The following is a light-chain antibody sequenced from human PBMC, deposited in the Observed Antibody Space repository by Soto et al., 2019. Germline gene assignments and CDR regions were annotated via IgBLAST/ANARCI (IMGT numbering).Light chain of an antibody. Sequence: QSVLTQPPSVSAAPGQKVTISCSGSTSNIGENYVSWYQQHHPGKAPKLMIYDVSNRPSGVSNRFSGSKSGNTASLTISGLQAEDEADYYCSSYTTSSTVVFGGGTKLTVL. CDR2: DVS. CDR1: TSNIGENY. J-gene: IGLJ2*01. CDR3: SSYTTSSTVV. V-gene: IGLV2-14*03.